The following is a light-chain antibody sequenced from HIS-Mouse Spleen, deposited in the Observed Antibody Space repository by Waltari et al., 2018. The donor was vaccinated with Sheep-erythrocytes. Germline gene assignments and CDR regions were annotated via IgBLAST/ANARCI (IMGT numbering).Light chain of an antibody. CDR2: QDT. CDR1: KLGEKY. J-gene: IGLJ2*01. CDR3: QAWDSSIVV. V-gene: IGLV3-1*01. Sequence: SSELTQPPSVSVSPGQTASITCSGDKLGEKYACWYQQKPGQSPVLVIYQDTQRPSGVPGRSSGSNSGNTATLTISGTQAMDEADYYCQAWDSSIVVFGGGTKLTVL.